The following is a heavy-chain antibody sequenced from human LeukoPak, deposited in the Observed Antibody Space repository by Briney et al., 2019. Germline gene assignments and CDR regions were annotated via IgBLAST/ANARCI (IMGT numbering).Heavy chain of an antibody. CDR1: RGSINNYY. Sequence: PSETLSLTCTVSRGSINNYYWSWIRQPPGKGLEWIGYISYSGTTNYNPSLKSRVTISADTSKNQFSLKLTSVTAADTAVYYCARTSNKIVVIPLGAFDIWGHGTRVTVSS. D-gene: IGHD2-15*01. CDR2: ISYSGTT. V-gene: IGHV4-59*01. CDR3: ARTSNKIVVIPLGAFDI. J-gene: IGHJ3*02.